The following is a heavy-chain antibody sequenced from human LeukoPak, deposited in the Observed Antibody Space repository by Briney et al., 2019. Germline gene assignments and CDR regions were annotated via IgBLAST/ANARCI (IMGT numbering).Heavy chain of an antibody. CDR3: ARRGGWFGETDLSWYFDL. Sequence: ASVKVSCKVSGYTLTELSMHWVRQAPGKGLEWMGGFDPEDGETIYAQKFQGRVTMTEDTSTDTAYMELSSLRSEDTAVYYCARRGGWFGETDLSWYFDLWGRGTLVTVSS. CDR2: FDPEDGET. D-gene: IGHD3-10*01. J-gene: IGHJ2*01. CDR1: GYTLTELS. V-gene: IGHV1-24*01.